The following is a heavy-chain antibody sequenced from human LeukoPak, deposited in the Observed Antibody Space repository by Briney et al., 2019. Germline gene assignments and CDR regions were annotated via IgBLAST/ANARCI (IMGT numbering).Heavy chain of an antibody. Sequence: ASVEVSCKASGYTFTGYYMHWVRQAPGQGLEWMGWINPNSGGTNYAQKFQGRVTMTRDTSISTAYMELSRLRSDDTAVYYCARAGYSSSWYTTSMDVWGQGTTVTVSS. D-gene: IGHD6-13*01. V-gene: IGHV1-2*02. CDR3: ARAGYSSSWYTTSMDV. CDR2: INPNSGGT. J-gene: IGHJ6*02. CDR1: GYTFTGYY.